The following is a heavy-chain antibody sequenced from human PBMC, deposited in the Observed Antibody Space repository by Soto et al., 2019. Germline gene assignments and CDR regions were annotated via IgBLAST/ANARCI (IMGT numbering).Heavy chain of an antibody. CDR1: GLTFSSYA. V-gene: IGHV3-23*01. J-gene: IGHJ4*02. Sequence: WGALILSCAPSGLTFSSYAMSWVRQAPGKGLEWVSAISGSGGSTYYADSVKGRFTISRDNSKDTLYLQMNSLRAEDKAVYYCAEHIAARRFWGQGTL. D-gene: IGHD6-6*01. CDR2: ISGSGGST. CDR3: AEHIAARRF.